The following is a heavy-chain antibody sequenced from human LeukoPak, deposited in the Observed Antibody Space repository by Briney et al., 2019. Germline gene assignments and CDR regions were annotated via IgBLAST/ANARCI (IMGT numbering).Heavy chain of an antibody. CDR1: GFTFSSYA. CDR2: ISGSGGST. Sequence: PGGSLRLSCAASGFTFSSYAMSWVRQAPGKGLEWVSAISGSGGSTYYADSVKGRFTISRDNSKNTLYLQMNSLRAGDTAVYNCAKSDDSSGYYYGIVYWGQGTLVTVSS. J-gene: IGHJ4*02. V-gene: IGHV3-23*01. CDR3: AKSDDSSGYYYGIVY. D-gene: IGHD3-22*01.